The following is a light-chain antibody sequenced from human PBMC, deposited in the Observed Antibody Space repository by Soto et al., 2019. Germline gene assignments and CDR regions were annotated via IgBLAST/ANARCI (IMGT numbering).Light chain of an antibody. Sequence: QSALTQPASVSGSPGQSITISCTGTGSDIGGYNHVSWYQHHPGKAPKLLISEVSIRPSGVSGRFTGSKSGNTASLTISGLLAEDGGDYFCASYTSRATYVFGTGTKLTVL. CDR1: GSDIGGYNH. CDR2: EVS. J-gene: IGLJ1*01. CDR3: ASYTSRATYV. V-gene: IGLV2-14*01.